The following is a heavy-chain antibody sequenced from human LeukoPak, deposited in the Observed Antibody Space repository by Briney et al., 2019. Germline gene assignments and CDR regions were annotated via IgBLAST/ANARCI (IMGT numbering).Heavy chain of an antibody. J-gene: IGHJ6*03. CDR2: INHSGST. V-gene: IGHV4-34*01. Sequence: PSETLSLTCAVYGGSFSIYYWSWIRQPPGKGLEWVGEINHSGSTNYNPSIKSRVTISVDTSQNHFYLKLSSVTPADTAFYCASQGHHGKLVGTTLSYLYMAVWGKGTTVSVPS. D-gene: IGHD1-26*01. CDR1: GGSFSIYY. CDR3: ASQGHHGKLVGTTLSYLYMAV.